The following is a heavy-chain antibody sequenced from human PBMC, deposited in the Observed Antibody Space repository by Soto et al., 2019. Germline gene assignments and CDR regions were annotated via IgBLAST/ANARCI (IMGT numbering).Heavy chain of an antibody. V-gene: IGHV3-30*18. CDR1: GFTFSSYG. J-gene: IGHJ4*02. D-gene: IGHD7-27*01. Sequence: QVQLVESGGGVVQPGRSLRLSCAASGFTFSSYGMNWVRQAPGKGLEWVAVISYDGNNKYYADSVKGRFTISRDNSKNTLYLQMNSLRAEDTAVYYCAKVLTGDLDYWGQGTLVTVSS. CDR3: AKVLTGDLDY. CDR2: ISYDGNNK.